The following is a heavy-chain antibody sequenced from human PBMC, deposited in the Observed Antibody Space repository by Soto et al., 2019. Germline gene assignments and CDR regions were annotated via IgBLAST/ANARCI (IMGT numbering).Heavy chain of an antibody. CDR1: GGSFSGYY. V-gene: IGHV4-34*12. J-gene: IGHJ4*02. D-gene: IGHD2-2*01. CDR3: ARAVGYCSSTTCYLEAFSYGSGSYRGSLSLDY. Sequence: QVQLQQWGAGLLKPSETLSLTCAVYGGSFSGYYWTWIRQPPGKGLEWIGEIFHSGSANYNPSLKSRVTISVDTSKNQFSLKMRSLTAGDTAVYYCARAVGYCSSTTCYLEAFSYGSGSYRGSLSLDYWGQGTLVTVSS. CDR2: IFHSGSA.